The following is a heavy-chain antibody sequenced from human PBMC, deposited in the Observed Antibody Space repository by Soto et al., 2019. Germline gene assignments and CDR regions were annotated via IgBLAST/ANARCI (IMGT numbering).Heavy chain of an antibody. Sequence: EVQLLESGGGLVQPGGSLRLSCAASGFTFSTYALSWVRQAPGEGLEWVSAISASGATTHYADSVKGRFTISRDNSKNTLYLQMHGLKTEDTAVYYCTTPLGYCSGGSCYYFDYWGQGTLVTVSS. CDR3: TTPLGYCSGGSCYYFDY. CDR2: ISASGATT. D-gene: IGHD2-15*01. V-gene: IGHV3-23*01. J-gene: IGHJ4*02. CDR1: GFTFSTYA.